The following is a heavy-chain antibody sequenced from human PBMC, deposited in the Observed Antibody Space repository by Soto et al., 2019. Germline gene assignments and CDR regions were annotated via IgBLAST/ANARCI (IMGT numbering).Heavy chain of an antibody. CDR2: IIPIFGTA. CDR3: ASGEFGITMIVVVRGEPRTIKRWAFDI. J-gene: IGHJ3*02. D-gene: IGHD3-22*01. CDR1: GGTFSSYA. Sequence: SVKVSCKASGGTFSSYAISWVRQAPGQGLEWMGGIIPIFGTANYAQKFQGRVTITADESTSTAYMELSSLRSEDTDVYYCASGEFGITMIVVVRGEPRTIKRWAFDIWGQGTMVTVSS. V-gene: IGHV1-69*13.